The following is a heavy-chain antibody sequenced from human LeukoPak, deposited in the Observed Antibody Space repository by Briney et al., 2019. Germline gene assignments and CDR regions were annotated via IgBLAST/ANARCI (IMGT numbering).Heavy chain of an antibody. J-gene: IGHJ4*02. CDR2: IYYIGRT. Sequence: PSETLSLTCTVSGGSISTYYWYWIRQPPGKGLEWIGYIYYIGRTNYNPALKSRVTMSVDTSKNQFSLKVSSVTAADTAVYYCTRGTDITVAGNYWGQGTLVTVSS. V-gene: IGHV4-59*08. CDR3: TRGTDITVAGNY. CDR1: GGSISTYY. D-gene: IGHD6-19*01.